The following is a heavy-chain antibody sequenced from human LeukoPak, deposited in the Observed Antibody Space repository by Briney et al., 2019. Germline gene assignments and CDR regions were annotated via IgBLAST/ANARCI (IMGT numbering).Heavy chain of an antibody. CDR2: IYTSGST. V-gene: IGHV4-4*07. CDR1: GGSISSYY. CDR3: ARDMNVVVPAAIGDWFDP. Sequence: SETLSLTCTVSGGSISSYYWGWIRQPAGKGLEWIGRIYTSGSTNYNPSLKSRVTMSVDTSKNQFSLKLSSVTAADTAVDYCARDMNVVVPAAIGDWFDPWGQGTLVTVSS. D-gene: IGHD2-2*01. J-gene: IGHJ5*02.